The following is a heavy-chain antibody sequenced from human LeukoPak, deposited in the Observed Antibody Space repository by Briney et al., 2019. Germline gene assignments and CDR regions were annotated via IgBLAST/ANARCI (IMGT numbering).Heavy chain of an antibody. J-gene: IGHJ5*02. Sequence: PSETLSLTCTVSGGSISSGDYYWSWIRQPPGKGLEWIGYIYYSGSTYYNPSLKSRVTISVDTSKNQFSLKLSSVTAADTAVYYCARGVQLLFYWFDPWGQGTPVTVSS. CDR1: GGSISSGDYY. D-gene: IGHD2-2*01. CDR3: ARGVQLLFYWFDP. CDR2: IYYSGST. V-gene: IGHV4-30-4*01.